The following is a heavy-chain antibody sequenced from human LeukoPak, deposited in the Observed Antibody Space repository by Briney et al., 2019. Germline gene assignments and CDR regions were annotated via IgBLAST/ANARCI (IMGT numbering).Heavy chain of an antibody. J-gene: IGHJ4*02. CDR3: ARDRYYVVDY. D-gene: IGHD3-10*01. CDR1: GFSFSSSW. CDR2: IKSDGSGA. V-gene: IGHV3-74*03. Sequence: GGSLRLSCAASGFSFSSSWMHWVRQVPGKGLVWVSRIKSDGSGATYADSAKGRFTISRDNTKNTLYLQMNSLRAEDTAVYYCARDRYYVVDYWGQGTLVTVSS.